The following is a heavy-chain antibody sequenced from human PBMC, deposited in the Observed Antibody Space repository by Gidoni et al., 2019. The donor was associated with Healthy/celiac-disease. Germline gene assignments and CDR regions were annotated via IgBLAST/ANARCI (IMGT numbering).Heavy chain of an antibody. V-gene: IGHV1-3*01. Sequence: QVQLVQSGAEVKKPGASAKVSCKASGYTFTSYAMHWVRQAPGQRLEWMGWINAGNGNTKYSQKFQGRVTITRDTSASTAYMELSSLRSEDTAVYYCARSFRVGGYCSGGSCYSSPPWFDPWGQGTLVTVSS. CDR1: GYTFTSYA. CDR3: ARSFRVGGYCSGGSCYSSPPWFDP. CDR2: INAGNGNT. D-gene: IGHD2-15*01. J-gene: IGHJ5*02.